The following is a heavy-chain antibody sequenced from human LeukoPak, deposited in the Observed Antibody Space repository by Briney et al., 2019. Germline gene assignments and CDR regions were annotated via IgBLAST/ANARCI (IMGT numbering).Heavy chain of an antibody. CDR2: FKHSDNSP. Sequence: ASVTVSCKTSGYTFTSYNMHWVRQAPGQGLEWMGVFKHSDNSPSYAQKFQGRVTMTSDTSTSTVYMELSGLSSGDTAVYFCTREHHLGGDYWGPGTLVTVSS. CDR1: GYTFTSYN. J-gene: IGHJ4*02. D-gene: IGHD3-16*01. CDR3: TREHHLGGDY. V-gene: IGHV1-46*01.